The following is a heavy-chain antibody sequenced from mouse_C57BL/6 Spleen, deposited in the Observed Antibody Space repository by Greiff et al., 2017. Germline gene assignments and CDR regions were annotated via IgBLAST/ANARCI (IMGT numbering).Heavy chain of an antibody. D-gene: IGHD4-1*01. CDR2: FYPGSVST. J-gene: IGHJ4*01. CDR3: ARRGNWDEWYYAMDY. V-gene: IGHV1-55*01. CDR1: VYTFTTYW. Sequence: QFQLQQPGAELVTPGASVPMSCKASVYTFTTYWITWVKQMPGQRLDWICDFYPGSVSTHYNEKFKSKATRKVDTSSSTAYMQLSSLTSEDSAVYYCARRGNWDEWYYAMDYWGQGTSVTGSS.